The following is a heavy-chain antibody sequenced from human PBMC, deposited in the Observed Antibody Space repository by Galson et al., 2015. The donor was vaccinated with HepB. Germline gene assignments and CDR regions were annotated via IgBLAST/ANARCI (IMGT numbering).Heavy chain of an antibody. J-gene: IGHJ4*02. CDR3: ARSSYFDWLSLDY. D-gene: IGHD3-9*01. V-gene: IGHV3-33*08. CDR1: GFTFSSYA. Sequence: SLRLSCAASGFTFSSYAMHWVRQAPGKGLEWVAVIWYDGSNKYYADSVKGRFTISRDNSKNTLYLQMNSLRAEDTAVYYCARSSYFDWLSLDYWGQGTLVTVSS. CDR2: IWYDGSNK.